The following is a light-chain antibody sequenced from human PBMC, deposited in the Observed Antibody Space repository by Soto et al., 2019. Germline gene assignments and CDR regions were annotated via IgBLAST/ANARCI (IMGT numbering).Light chain of an antibody. V-gene: IGKV3-15*01. CDR2: GAS. CDR3: QQYNNWPPWT. J-gene: IGKJ1*01. CDR1: QSVSSN. Sequence: EIVMTQSPATLSVSPGGRATLSCRASQSVSSNLAWYQQKPGQAPRLLIYGASTRATGIPVRFSGSGSGTEFTLTISSLQSEDFAVYYCQQYNNWPPWTFGRGTKVEIK.